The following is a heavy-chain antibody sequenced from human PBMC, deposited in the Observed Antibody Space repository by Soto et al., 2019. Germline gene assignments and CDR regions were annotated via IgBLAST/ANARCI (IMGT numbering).Heavy chain of an antibody. J-gene: IGHJ4*02. V-gene: IGHV1-2*02. CDR2: ISPYSGDT. Sequence: ASVKVSCKASGYTFTGHYIHWVRQAPGQGLEWVGWISPYSGDTNYEQKFQGRVTMTRDTSKTTAYMELSRLRSDDTAVYYCARIFIATGGRALDSWGQRTLVTVS. CDR3: ARIFIATGGRALDS. D-gene: IGHD3-16*02. CDR1: GYTFTGHY.